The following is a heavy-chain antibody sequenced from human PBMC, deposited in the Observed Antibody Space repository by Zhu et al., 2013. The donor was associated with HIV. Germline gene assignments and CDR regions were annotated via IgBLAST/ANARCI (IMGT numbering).Heavy chain of an antibody. V-gene: IGHV1-2*02. CDR3: TRTYYYDSSGYPFDY. CDR2: INPNSGGT. J-gene: IGHJ4*02. CDR1: GYTFTDYY. Sequence: QVQLVQSGAEVKKPGASVKVSCKASGYTFTDYYMHWVRQAPGQGLEWMGWINPNSGGTNYAQKFQGRVTMTRDTSISTAYMELSRLRSDDTAVYYCTRTYYYDSSGYPFDYVGPGNPWSPSPQ. D-gene: IGHD3-22*01.